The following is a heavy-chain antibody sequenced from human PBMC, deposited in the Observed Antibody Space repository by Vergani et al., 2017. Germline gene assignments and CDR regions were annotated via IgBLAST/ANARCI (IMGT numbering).Heavy chain of an antibody. D-gene: IGHD2-15*01. CDR1: GYSISSGYY. CDR2: IYHSGST. J-gene: IGHJ5*02. Sequence: QVQLQESGPGLVKPSETLSLTCTVSGYSISSGYYWGWIRQPPGKGLEWIGSIYHSGSTYYNPSLKSRVTISVDTSKNQFSLKLSSVTAADTAVYCCARDDPYCSGGSCYSNWFDPWGQGTLVTVSS. CDR3: ARDDPYCSGGSCYSNWFDP. V-gene: IGHV4-38-2*02.